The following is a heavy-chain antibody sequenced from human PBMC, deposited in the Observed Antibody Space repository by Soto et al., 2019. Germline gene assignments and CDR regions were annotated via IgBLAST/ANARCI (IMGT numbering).Heavy chain of an antibody. CDR2: IKQDGSER. CDR1: GFIFSSYW. V-gene: IGHV3-7*05. CDR3: ARGDCSSTTCYAGAFDL. J-gene: IGHJ3*01. D-gene: IGHD2-2*01. Sequence: EVQLVESGGGLVQPGGSLRLSCAASGFIFSSYWMSWVRQAPGKGLEWVANIKQDGSERYYVGSVKGRFTISRDNAKNSMYLQMNSLSAEDTAAYYCARGDCSSTTCYAGAFDLWGQGTMVTVSS.